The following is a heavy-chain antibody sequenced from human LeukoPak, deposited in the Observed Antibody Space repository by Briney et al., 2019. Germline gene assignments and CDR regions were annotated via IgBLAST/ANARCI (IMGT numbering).Heavy chain of an antibody. CDR1: GGTFSSYA. Sequence: SVKVSCKASGGTFSSYAISWVRQAPGQGLEWMGGIIPIFGTANYAQKFQGRVTITADESTSTAYMELCSLRSEDTAVYYCAREPSDRHYSSRLTNWFDPWGQGTLVTVSS. D-gene: IGHD6-13*01. V-gene: IGHV1-69*01. CDR2: IIPIFGTA. J-gene: IGHJ5*02. CDR3: AREPSDRHYSSRLTNWFDP.